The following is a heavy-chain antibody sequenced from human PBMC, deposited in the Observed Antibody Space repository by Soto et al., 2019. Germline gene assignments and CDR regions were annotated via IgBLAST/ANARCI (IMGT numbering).Heavy chain of an antibody. CDR3: AKGSAFECKGAICYPFDH. V-gene: IGHV3-23*01. D-gene: IGHD3-10*01. CDR2: VIGSGVNV. CDR1: GFTFSNYA. J-gene: IGHJ4*02. Sequence: GSLSLSCTASGFTFSNYAINWVRLAPGKRLEWVSSVIGSGVNVFYADSVKGRFTISRDNSKNTVYLGMNSLRADDTAEYFCAKGSAFECKGAICYPFDHWGRGTLVTVSS.